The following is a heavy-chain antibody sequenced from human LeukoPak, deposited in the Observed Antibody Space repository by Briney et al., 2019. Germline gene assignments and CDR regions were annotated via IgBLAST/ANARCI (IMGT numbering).Heavy chain of an antibody. CDR3: ARGIPLWSGYYSDY. V-gene: IGHV4-59*01. Sequence: SETLSLTCTVSGGSISSYYWSCIRQPPGKGLEWIGYLYYSGSTNYNPSLKSRVTISVDTSKNQFSLKLSSVTAADTAVYYCARGIPLWSGYYSDYWGQGTLVTVSS. J-gene: IGHJ4*02. CDR1: GGSISSYY. CDR2: LYYSGST. D-gene: IGHD3-3*01.